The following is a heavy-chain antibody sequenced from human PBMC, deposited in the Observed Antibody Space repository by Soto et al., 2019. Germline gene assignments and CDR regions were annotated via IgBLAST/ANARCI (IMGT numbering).Heavy chain of an antibody. D-gene: IGHD3-16*01. J-gene: IGHJ5*01. CDR3: ATGGPINPSFRGLILNKYFDS. Sequence: PSETLSLTCAVYGASFSGYYWSWIRQSPEKGLEWIGEIDHSGSTKYNPSLKSRVTMLVDTSKKQFSLKVTSVTAADTATYYCATGGPINPSFRGLILNKYFDSWGQGTPVTVS. V-gene: IGHV4-34*01. CDR1: GASFSGYY. CDR2: IDHSGST.